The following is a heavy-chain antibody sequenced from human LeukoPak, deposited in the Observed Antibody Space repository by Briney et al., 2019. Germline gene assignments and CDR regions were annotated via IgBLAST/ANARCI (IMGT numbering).Heavy chain of an antibody. V-gene: IGHV1-46*01. D-gene: IGHD3-22*01. CDR1: GYTFTSYD. CDR3: ARDGDYDSSSYYY. J-gene: IGHJ4*02. CDR2: ISPSGGST. Sequence: ASVKVSCKASGYTFTSYDINWVRQAPGQGPEWMGVISPSGGSTTYAQKFQGRVTMTRDTSISTAYMELSRLRSDDTAVYYCARDGDYDSSSYYYWGQGTLVTVSS.